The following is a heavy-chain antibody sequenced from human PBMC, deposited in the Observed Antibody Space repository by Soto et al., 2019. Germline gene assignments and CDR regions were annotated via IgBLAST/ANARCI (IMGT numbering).Heavy chain of an antibody. V-gene: IGHV4-39*01. D-gene: IGHD3-16*01. J-gene: IGHJ4*02. CDR1: SGSVSSSSSY. CDR2: INDSGST. CDR3: ARLGTPEYIMRGHFDF. Sequence: XESRSLTCTVASGSVSSSSSYWGWIREPRGKGLEWIGIINDSGSTYSNQSLKSRVNTLQDTSKTQFSLNLTPMTAADTAEYYCARLGTPEYIMRGHFDFWGQGTLVTVSS.